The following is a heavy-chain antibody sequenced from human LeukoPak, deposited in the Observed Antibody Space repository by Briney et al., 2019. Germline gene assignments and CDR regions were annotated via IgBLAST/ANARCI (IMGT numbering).Heavy chain of an antibody. J-gene: IGHJ4*02. CDR3: ARSLNIVVVVAAY. V-gene: IGHV3-33*01. D-gene: IGHD2-15*01. CDR2: IWYDGSNK. Sequence: GGSLRLSCAASGFTFSSYGMRWVRQAPGKGLEWVAVIWYDGSNKYYADSVKGRFTISRDNSKNTLYLQMNSLRAEDTAVYSCARSLNIVVVVAAYWGQGTLVTVSS. CDR1: GFTFSSYG.